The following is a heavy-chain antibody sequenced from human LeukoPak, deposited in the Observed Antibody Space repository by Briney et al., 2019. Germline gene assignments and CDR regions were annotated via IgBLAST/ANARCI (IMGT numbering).Heavy chain of an antibody. D-gene: IGHD5/OR15-5a*01. CDR2: IRGSGGST. Sequence: GGSLRLSRAASGFTFTTYAMSWVRQAPGKGLEWVSGIRGSGGSTFYADSVKGRFTISRDNSKNTLYLQMNSLRAEDTAVYYCARDLPYFDPWGQGTLVTVSS. CDR3: ARDLPYFDP. CDR1: GFTFTTYA. J-gene: IGHJ5*02. V-gene: IGHV3-23*01.